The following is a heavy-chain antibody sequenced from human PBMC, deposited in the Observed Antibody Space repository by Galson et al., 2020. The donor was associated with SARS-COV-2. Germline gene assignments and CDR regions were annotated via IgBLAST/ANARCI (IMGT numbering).Heavy chain of an antibody. D-gene: IGHD4-17*01. CDR3: ARDAGRTDYGDFSPDY. CDR1: GFTFSSYW. J-gene: IGHJ4*02. CDR2: IYSEGSST. Sequence: ALHGESLKISCAASGFTFSSYWMHWVRQAPGKGLVWVSRIYSEGSSTSYADSVKGRFTISGDNAKNSLYLQMNSLRAEDTAVYYCARDAGRTDYGDFSPDYWGQGTLVTVSS. V-gene: IGHV3-74*01.